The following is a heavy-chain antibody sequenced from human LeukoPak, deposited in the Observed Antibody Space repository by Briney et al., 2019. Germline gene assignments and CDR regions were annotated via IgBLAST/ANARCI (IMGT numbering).Heavy chain of an antibody. D-gene: IGHD3-22*01. Sequence: GGSLRLSCVGSGFTFSIYSMNWVRQAPGRGLEWASYISSSSNIIHYTDSVKGRFTISRDNAKNSLYLQMNSLRAEDTAVYYCAKVGYYYDSSGYYPFDYWGQGTLVTVSS. CDR3: AKVGYYYDSSGYYPFDY. CDR2: ISSSSNII. V-gene: IGHV3-48*01. CDR1: GFTFSIYS. J-gene: IGHJ4*02.